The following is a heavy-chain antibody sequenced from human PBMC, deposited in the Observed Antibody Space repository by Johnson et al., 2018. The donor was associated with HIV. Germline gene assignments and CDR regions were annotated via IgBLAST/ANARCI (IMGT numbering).Heavy chain of an antibody. CDR3: ARDKLGVVSGYQGRDAFDI. V-gene: IGHV3-30-3*01. CDR1: EFTFSSYA. Sequence: QLVESGEGVVQPGGSLRLSCAASEFTFSSYAMHWVRQAPGKGLEWVAVISYDGSNKYYADSVKGRFTISRDNAKNSLYLQMNSLRAEDTAVYYCARDKLGVVSGYQGRDAFDIWGQGTMVTVSS. D-gene: IGHD3-22*01. CDR2: ISYDGSNK. J-gene: IGHJ3*02.